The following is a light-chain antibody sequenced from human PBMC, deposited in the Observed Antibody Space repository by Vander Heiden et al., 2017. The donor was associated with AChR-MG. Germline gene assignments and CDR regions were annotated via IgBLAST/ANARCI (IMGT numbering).Light chain of an antibody. V-gene: IGLV7-46*01. CDR3: LLSYSGASGPWV. CDR2: DTT. CDR1: TGAVPSGHF. J-gene: IGLJ3*02. Sequence: QAVVTQAPSLTVSPGGTVTLTCASSTGAVPSGHFPYWFPQKPGQAPRTLIHDTTNKHSWIPARFSGSLLGGKAALTLSGAQPEDEAEYYCLLSYSGASGPWVFGGGTKLTVL.